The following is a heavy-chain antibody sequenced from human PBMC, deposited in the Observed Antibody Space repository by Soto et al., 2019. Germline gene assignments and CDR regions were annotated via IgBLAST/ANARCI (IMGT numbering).Heavy chain of an antibody. Sequence: QLQLQESGPGLVKPSETLSLTCTVSGGSISSSSYYWGWIRQPPGKGLEWIGSIYYSGSTYYNPSLKSRVTISVATSKNQFSLKLSSVTAADTAVYYGASRRGRGAFDIWGQGTMVTVSS. V-gene: IGHV4-39*01. CDR1: GGSISSSSYY. D-gene: IGHD3-10*01. J-gene: IGHJ3*02. CDR3: ASRRGRGAFDI. CDR2: IYYSGST.